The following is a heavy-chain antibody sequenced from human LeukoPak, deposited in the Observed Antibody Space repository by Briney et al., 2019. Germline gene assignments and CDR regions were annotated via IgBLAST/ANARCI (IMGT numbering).Heavy chain of an antibody. J-gene: IGHJ5*02. CDR2: IYPGDSDT. CDR1: GYSFTNYW. D-gene: IGHD2-2*01. Sequence: GESLKISCKGSGYSFTNYWIGWVRQLPGKGLEWMGIIYPGDSDTRLSPSFQGQVTISADKSISTAYLQWSSLKASDTAMYYCARLAHRYCSSTSCYGIYWFDPWGQGTLVTVSS. V-gene: IGHV5-51*01. CDR3: ARLAHRYCSSTSCYGIYWFDP.